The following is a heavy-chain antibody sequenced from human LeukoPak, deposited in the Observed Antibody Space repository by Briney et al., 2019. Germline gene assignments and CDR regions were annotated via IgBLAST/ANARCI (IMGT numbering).Heavy chain of an antibody. D-gene: IGHD3-10*01. V-gene: IGHV4-4*07. CDR2: VYSTGTP. J-gene: IGHJ4*01. Sequence: PGGALRLSCAASGFTFSSYDMTWIRQPAGRGLEWIGRVYSTGTPNYNPSLKSRVTMSVDTSKNQFSLTLNSVTAADTALYFCARGLQERDIIRGFDFWGPGILVTVSS. CDR1: GFTFSSYD. CDR3: ARGLQERDIIRGFDF.